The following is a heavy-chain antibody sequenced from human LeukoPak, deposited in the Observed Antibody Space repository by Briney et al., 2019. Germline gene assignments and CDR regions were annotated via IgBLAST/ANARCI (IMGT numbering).Heavy chain of an antibody. D-gene: IGHD2/OR15-2a*01. Sequence: AGSLRLSCSASGFPFSSYAMHWVRQAPGNGLEYVSAISGSGGKTYYADSVKGRFTSSRDNSKNTLYLQMSSLIAVHTAVYFCVRGYSFRPYGTDVWGQGTTVTVSS. CDR2: ISGSGGKT. CDR1: GFPFSSYA. J-gene: IGHJ6*01. CDR3: VRGYSFRPYGTDV. V-gene: IGHV3-64D*09.